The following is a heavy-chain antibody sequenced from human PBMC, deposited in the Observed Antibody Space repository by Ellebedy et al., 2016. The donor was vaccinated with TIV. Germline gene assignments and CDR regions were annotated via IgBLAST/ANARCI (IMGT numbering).Heavy chain of an antibody. CDR3: ARVIVGATGYGMDV. Sequence: PGGSLRLSCAASGFTFSSYSMNWVRQAPGKGLEWVSSISSSSSYIYYADSVKGRFTISRNNAKNTLYLQMSSLRAGDTALYYCARVIVGATGYGMDVWGQGTTVTVSS. V-gene: IGHV3-21*01. CDR2: ISSSSSYI. J-gene: IGHJ6*02. D-gene: IGHD1-26*01. CDR1: GFTFSSYS.